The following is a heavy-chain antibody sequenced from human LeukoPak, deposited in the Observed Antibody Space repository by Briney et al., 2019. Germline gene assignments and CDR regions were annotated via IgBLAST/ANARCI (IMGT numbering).Heavy chain of an antibody. CDR1: GVTFSSYA. CDR3: AKQRQLIRGGVDY. CDR2: IRGAGCNT. D-gene: IGHD6-13*01. V-gene: IGHV3-23*01. Sequence: PGGSLRLSCAASGVTFSSYAMTWVRQTPEKGLQWGSAIRGAGCNTYCADSVKGRFTISRDNSKNTLYLQLNSLRAEDTAIYYCAKQRQLIRGGVDYWGQGTQVTVSS. J-gene: IGHJ4*02.